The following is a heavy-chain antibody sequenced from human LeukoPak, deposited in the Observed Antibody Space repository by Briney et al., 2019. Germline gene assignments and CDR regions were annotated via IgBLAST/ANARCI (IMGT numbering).Heavy chain of an antibody. J-gene: IGHJ5*02. V-gene: IGHV4-59*12. Sequence: SETLSPTCTVSGGSISSYYWSWIRQPPGKGLEWIGYIYYSGSTNYNPALQSRLTISIDTSKNQFSLKLMSVTAADTAVYYCARDSGTTGEVKFDPWGQGTLVTVSS. CDR3: ARDSGTTGEVKFDP. CDR2: IYYSGST. D-gene: IGHD3-10*01. CDR1: GGSISSYY.